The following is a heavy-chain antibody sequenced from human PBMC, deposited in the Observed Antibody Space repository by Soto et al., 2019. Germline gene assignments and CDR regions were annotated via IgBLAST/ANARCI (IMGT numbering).Heavy chain of an antibody. J-gene: IGHJ6*02. D-gene: IGHD7-27*01. CDR2: IAGSSGGST. CDR3: AKHPDWGGYYYNGMDV. V-gene: IGHV3-23*01. CDR1: GFTFSDYA. Sequence: EVQLLESGGGLVQPGGSLRLSCAASGFTFSDYAMNWVRQAPGKGLEWVSFIAGSSGGSTYYEDSLKGRFTVSRDNSKKTQYLQMHSRRAEDTAVDYCAKHPDWGGYYYNGMDVWGQGTTVTDS.